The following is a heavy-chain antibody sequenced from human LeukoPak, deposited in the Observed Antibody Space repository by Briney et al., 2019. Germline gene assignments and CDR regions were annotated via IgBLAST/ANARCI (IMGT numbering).Heavy chain of an antibody. CDR3: AKDIGRVDTASTYMDV. V-gene: IGHV3-23*01. D-gene: IGHD5-18*01. CDR2: ISGSGGST. J-gene: IGHJ6*03. Sequence: GGSLRLSCAASGFIFSSYGMSWVRQAPGKGLEWVSAISGSGGSTYYADSVKGRFTISRDNAKNSLYLQMNSLRVEDTALYYCAKDIGRVDTASTYMDVWGKRTTVTISS. CDR1: GFIFSSYG.